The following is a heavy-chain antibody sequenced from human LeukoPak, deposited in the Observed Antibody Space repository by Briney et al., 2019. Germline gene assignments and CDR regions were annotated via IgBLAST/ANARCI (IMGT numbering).Heavy chain of an antibody. CDR1: GFTFSSYW. Sequence: PGGSLRLSCAASGFTFSSYWMSWVRQAPGKGLEWVANIKQDGSEKYYVDSVKGRFTISRDNAKNSLYLQMNSLRAEDTAVYYCGRITMVRGVTFDYWGQGTLVTVSS. V-gene: IGHV3-7*01. J-gene: IGHJ4*02. CDR2: IKQDGSEK. D-gene: IGHD3-10*01. CDR3: GRITMVRGVTFDY.